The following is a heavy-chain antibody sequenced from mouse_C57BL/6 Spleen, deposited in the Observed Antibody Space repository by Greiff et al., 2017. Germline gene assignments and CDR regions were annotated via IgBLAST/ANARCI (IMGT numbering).Heavy chain of an antibody. CDR1: GFTFSSYT. Sequence: EVMLVESGGGLVKPGGSLTLSCASSGFTFSSYTMSWVRQTPEKRLAWVATISGGGGHTYYPDSVKGRFTISRDNAKNTRYLQMSSLRSEVTVCNYCARLVDGNYLYAMDYWGQGTSVTVSS. CDR2: ISGGGGHT. D-gene: IGHD2-1*01. V-gene: IGHV5-9*01. CDR3: ARLVDGNYLYAMDY. J-gene: IGHJ4*01.